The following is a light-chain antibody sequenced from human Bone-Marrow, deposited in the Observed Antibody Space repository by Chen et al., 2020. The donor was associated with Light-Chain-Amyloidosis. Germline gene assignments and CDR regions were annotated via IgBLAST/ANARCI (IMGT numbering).Light chain of an antibody. J-gene: IGLJ1*01. CDR3: QVWDSSSDPPYV. CDR2: DDT. Sequence: SLVLTPPPSVSVAPGQTARITCGGYNIGSKSVHWYQQKPGQAPVLVVFDDTDRPSGIPERLSGSNSGNTATLTISRVEAGDEADYYCQVWDSSSDPPYVFGTGTKVTVL. CDR1: NIGSKS. V-gene: IGLV3-21*02.